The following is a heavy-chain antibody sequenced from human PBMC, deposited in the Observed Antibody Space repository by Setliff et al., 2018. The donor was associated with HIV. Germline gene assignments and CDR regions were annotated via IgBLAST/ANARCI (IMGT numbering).Heavy chain of an antibody. Sequence: RASVKVSCKASGGTFSNYGMSWVRQAPGQGLESMGGIIPISGTANYAQKFQGRVTITTDESTSTAYMELSGLRSEDTAVYYCARDFGGYCSSMSCPGLFDPWGQGALVTVSS. CDR3: ARDFGGYCSSMSCPGLFDP. J-gene: IGHJ5*02. V-gene: IGHV1-69*05. CDR2: IIPISGTA. CDR1: GGTFSNYG. D-gene: IGHD2-2*01.